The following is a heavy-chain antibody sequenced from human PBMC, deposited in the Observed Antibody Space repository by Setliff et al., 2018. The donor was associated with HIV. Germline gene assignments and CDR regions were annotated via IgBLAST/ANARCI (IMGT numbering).Heavy chain of an antibody. CDR1: GGSISSGGYY. J-gene: IGHJ4*02. Sequence: SETLSLTCTVSGGSISSGGYYWTWIRQHPGKGLEWIGYISYSGSTYYNPSLQSRATLSIDTSKNKFSLKLTAVIAADTAIYYCARGPFVLRFLERLVYFDYWGQGKLVTVSS. V-gene: IGHV4-31*03. CDR2: ISYSGST. CDR3: ARGPFVLRFLERLVYFDY. D-gene: IGHD3-3*01.